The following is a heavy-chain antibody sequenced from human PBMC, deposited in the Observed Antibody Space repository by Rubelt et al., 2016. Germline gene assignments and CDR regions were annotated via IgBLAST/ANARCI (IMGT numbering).Heavy chain of an antibody. CDR3: ARGSGYYTFDF. D-gene: IGHD3-3*01. CDR2: INSDVSIT. Sequence: QVPGKGLVWVSRINSDVSITNDADSVRGRFTISRDNAKNTLYLQMNSLRPEDTAVYYCARGSGYYTFDFWGQGTLVTVSS. V-gene: IGHV3-74*01. J-gene: IGHJ4*02.